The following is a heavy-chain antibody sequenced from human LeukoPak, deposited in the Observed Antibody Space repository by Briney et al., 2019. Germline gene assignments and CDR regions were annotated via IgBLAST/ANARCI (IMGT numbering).Heavy chain of an antibody. CDR3: ATDQRYAFDY. CDR1: GYSFTDYP. D-gene: IGHD3-9*01. Sequence: GGSLRLSCATSGYSFTDYPINSVRQAPGKGLEWISNIRTTAEGAKYAYYADSVKGRVTISRDDGKNTLYLHINSLRDDDTAVYYCATDQRYAFDYWGQGILVTVSS. CDR2: IRTTAEGAKYA. V-gene: IGHV3-48*02. J-gene: IGHJ4*02.